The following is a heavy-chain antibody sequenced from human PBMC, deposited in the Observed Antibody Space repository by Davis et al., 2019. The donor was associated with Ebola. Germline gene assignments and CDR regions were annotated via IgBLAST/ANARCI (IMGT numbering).Heavy chain of an antibody. CDR2: IAWNSGSL. V-gene: IGHV3-9*01. J-gene: IGHJ4*02. CDR1: GFILDDFA. Sequence: SLKISCTAAGFILDDFAMNWVRQIPGKGLEWVSGIAWNSGSLGYAKSVKGRFTISRDKANNSLYLQMDSLRAEDTALYYCVRAYSSSWYPTYFDSWGQGTLVTVSS. CDR3: VRAYSSSWYPTYFDS. D-gene: IGHD6-13*01.